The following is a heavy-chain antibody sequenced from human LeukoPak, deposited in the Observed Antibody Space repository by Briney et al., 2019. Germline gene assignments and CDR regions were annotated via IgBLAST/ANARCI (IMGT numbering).Heavy chain of an antibody. V-gene: IGHV1-18*01. CDR3: ARGAYYYED. CDR2: ISAYNGDT. CDR1: GYIFSTYG. J-gene: IGHJ4*02. Sequence: ASVKVSCKASGYIFSTYGINWVRQAPGQGLEWMGWISAYNGDTNYAQNVQDRVTMTTDTSTNTAYMELRSLRSDDTAVYYCARGAYYYEDWGQGTLVTVSS. D-gene: IGHD3-22*01.